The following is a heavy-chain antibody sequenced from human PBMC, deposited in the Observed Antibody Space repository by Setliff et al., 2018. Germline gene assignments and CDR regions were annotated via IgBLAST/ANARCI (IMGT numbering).Heavy chain of an antibody. CDR1: GYIFTSYG. D-gene: IGHD1-26*01. V-gene: IGHV1-18*01. CDR3: ARDYRGELHY. J-gene: IGHJ4*02. CDR2: IGGDNGNT. Sequence: ASVKVSCKASGYIFTSYGISWVRQAPGQKLEYLGWIGGDNGNTNYAQKLQGRVTMTIDTFTSTVYMELRNLRSDDTAVYYCARDYRGELHYWGQGTLVTVSS.